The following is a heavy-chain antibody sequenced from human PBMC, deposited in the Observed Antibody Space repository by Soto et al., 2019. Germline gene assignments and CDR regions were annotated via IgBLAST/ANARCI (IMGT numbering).Heavy chain of an antibody. CDR2: INTDGRDT. CDR1: GFTLSSYW. Sequence: GGSLRLSCAASGFTLSSYWMHWVRQAPGKGLVWVSRINTDGRDTIYADSVKGRFTISKDNAKNTLYLQMNSLRADDTAVYYCAREANIVGASPVGYWGQGTLVTVSS. D-gene: IGHD1-26*01. V-gene: IGHV3-74*01. J-gene: IGHJ4*02. CDR3: AREANIVGASPVGY.